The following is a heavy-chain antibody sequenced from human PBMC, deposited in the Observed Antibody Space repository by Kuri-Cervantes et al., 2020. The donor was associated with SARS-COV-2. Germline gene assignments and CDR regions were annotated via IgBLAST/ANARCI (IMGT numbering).Heavy chain of an antibody. Sequence: GSLRLSCTVSGGSISSSSYYWGWIRQPPGRGLEWIGSIYYSGSTYYNPSLKSRVTISVDTSKNQFSLKLSSVTAADTAVYYCATEEAGIAVAGRLVDAFDIWGQGTMVTGSS. CDR2: IYYSGST. CDR1: GGSISSSSYY. J-gene: IGHJ3*02. V-gene: IGHV4-39*07. CDR3: ATEEAGIAVAGRLVDAFDI. D-gene: IGHD6-19*01.